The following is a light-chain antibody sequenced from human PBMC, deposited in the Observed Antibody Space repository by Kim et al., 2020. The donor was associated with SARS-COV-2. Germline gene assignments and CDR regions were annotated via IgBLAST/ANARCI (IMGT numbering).Light chain of an antibody. J-gene: IGLJ1*01. V-gene: IGLV2-23*02. CDR1: SSDIGSYNL. CDR2: EVS. CDR3: CSYAGSFTLV. Sequence: GQSITISCTGTSSDIGSYNLVSWYQQHPGKAPKFLIYEVSKLPSGASNRFSGSKSGNTASLTISGLQAEDEADYYCCSYAGSFTLVFGTGTKVTVL.